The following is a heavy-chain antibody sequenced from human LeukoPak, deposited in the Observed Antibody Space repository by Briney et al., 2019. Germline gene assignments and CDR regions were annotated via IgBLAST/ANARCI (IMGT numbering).Heavy chain of an antibody. J-gene: IGHJ4*02. Sequence: SETLSLTCTVYGGSFTGYYWSWIRQPPGEGLEWIGEINHSGNTNYNPSLKSRVTISVDTSKSQFSLKVSSVTAADTAIYYCARDGGSWYFDYWGQGTLVTVSS. D-gene: IGHD6-13*01. CDR3: ARDGGSWYFDY. V-gene: IGHV4-34*01. CDR2: INHSGNT. CDR1: GGSFTGYY.